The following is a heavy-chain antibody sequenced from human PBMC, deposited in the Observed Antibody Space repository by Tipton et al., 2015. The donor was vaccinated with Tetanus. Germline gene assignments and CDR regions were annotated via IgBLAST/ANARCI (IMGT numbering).Heavy chain of an antibody. Sequence: TLSLTCAVSGGSSSSFYWSWIRQPPGKGLEWIGQMSYSGGANYNPYLNSRVTISVDTSKNQFSLKLTPVTAADTAVYYCARADYNLSRKGPLDSWGQGTLVLVPS. CDR3: ARADYNLSRKGPLDS. CDR1: GGSSSSFY. V-gene: IGHV4-59*01. CDR2: MSYSGGA. D-gene: IGHD5-12*01. J-gene: IGHJ4*02.